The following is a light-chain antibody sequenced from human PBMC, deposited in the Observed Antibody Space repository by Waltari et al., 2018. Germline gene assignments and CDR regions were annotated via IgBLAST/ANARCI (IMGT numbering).Light chain of an antibody. J-gene: IGKJ2*01. V-gene: IGKV3-15*01. CDR2: GAS. Sequence: TQSPATLSVSLGERVTLTCRASESISINLAWYQQKPSQPPRLIIRGASKRATGVPARFAGSGSRTEFTLTITSLQAEDIAVYYCHQYNNRPPYTFGQGTKLEIK. CDR1: ESISIN. CDR3: HQYNNRPPYT.